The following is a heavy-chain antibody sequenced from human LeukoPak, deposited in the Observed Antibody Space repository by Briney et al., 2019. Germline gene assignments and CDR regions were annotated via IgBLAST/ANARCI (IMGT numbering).Heavy chain of an antibody. CDR3: AKVWFGELLHFDF. J-gene: IGHJ4*02. CDR2: ISGSGHST. D-gene: IGHD3-10*01. Sequence: PGGSLRLSRAASGFTFSSYAMTWVRQAPGKGLEWVSTISGSGHSTYYADSVKGRSTVSRDNSENTLYLRMNSLSADDTAVYYCAKVWFGELLHFDFWGEGTLVTVSS. CDR1: GFTFSSYA. V-gene: IGHV3-23*01.